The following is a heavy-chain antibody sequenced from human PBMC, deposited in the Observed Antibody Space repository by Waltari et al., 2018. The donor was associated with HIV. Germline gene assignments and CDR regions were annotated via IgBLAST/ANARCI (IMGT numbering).Heavy chain of an antibody. J-gene: IGHJ4*02. D-gene: IGHD3-22*01. CDR1: GGSISSYY. V-gene: IGHV4-59*01. Sequence: QVQLQESGPGLVKPSETLSLTCTVSGGSISSYYWSWIRQPPGKGREWIGYSYYSGSTNYNPSLKSRVSGAVDTSKNQFSLKLSSVTAADTAVYYCASGVGYDSSGYYYDYWGQGTLVTVSS. CDR2: SYYSGST. CDR3: ASGVGYDSSGYYYDY.